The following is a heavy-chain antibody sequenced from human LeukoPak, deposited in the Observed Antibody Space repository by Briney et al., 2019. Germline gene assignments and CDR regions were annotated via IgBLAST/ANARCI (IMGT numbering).Heavy chain of an antibody. CDR2: ISGSGGIT. CDR3: AKALSLEVTITTPFDY. J-gene: IGHJ4*02. CDR1: GFTFSNAW. Sequence: GGSLRLSCAASGFTFSNAWMSWVRQAPGEGLEWVSAISGSGGITYYADSVKGRFTISRDNSKNTLYLQMNSLRAEDTAVFYCAKALSLEVTITTPFDYWGQGTLVTVSS. D-gene: IGHD1-1*01. V-gene: IGHV3-23*01.